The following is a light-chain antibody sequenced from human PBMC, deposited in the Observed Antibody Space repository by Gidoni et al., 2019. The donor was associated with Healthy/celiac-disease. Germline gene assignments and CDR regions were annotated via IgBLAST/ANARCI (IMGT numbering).Light chain of an antibody. V-gene: IGKV1-5*03. CDR3: QQYNSYPET. CDR2: KAS. CDR1: QSISSW. Sequence: DIQMPQSPSTLSASVGDRVTITGRASQSISSWLAWYQQKPGKAPKLLIYKASSLESGVPSRFSGSGSGTEFTLTISSLQPDDFATYYCQQYNSYPETFGQGTKLEIK. J-gene: IGKJ2*01.